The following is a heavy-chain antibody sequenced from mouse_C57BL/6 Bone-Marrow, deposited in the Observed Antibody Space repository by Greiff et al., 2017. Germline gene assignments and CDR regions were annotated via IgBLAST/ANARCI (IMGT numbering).Heavy chain of an antibody. CDR2: IDPETGGT. CDR1: GYTFTDYE. V-gene: IGHV1-15*01. J-gene: IGHJ1*03. D-gene: IGHD1-1*01. Sequence: VQLQQSGAELVRPGASVTLSCKASGYTFTDYEMHWVKQTPVHGLEWIGAIDPETGGTAYNQKFKGKAILTADNSSSTAYMELRSLTSEDSAVYYCTRSKYYGSSRSDVWGTGTTVTVSS. CDR3: TRSKYYGSSRSDV.